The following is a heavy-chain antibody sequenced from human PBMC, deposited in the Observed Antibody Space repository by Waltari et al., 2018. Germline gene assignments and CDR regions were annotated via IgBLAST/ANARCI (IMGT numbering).Heavy chain of an antibody. CDR2: IWYDGSNK. V-gene: IGHV3-33*01. Sequence: QVQLVESGGGVVQPGRSLRLSCAASGFTFSSYGMHWVRQAPGKGLEWVAVIWYDGSNKYYADSVKGRFTISRDNSKNTLYPQMNSLRAEDTAVYYCARGQRTYSDWGQGTLVTVSS. CDR3: ARGQRTYSD. CDR1: GFTFSSYG. D-gene: IGHD3-10*01. J-gene: IGHJ4*02.